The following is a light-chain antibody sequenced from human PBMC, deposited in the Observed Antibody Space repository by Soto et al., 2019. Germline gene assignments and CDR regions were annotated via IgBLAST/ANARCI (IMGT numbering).Light chain of an antibody. CDR2: EGS. CDR1: SSDVGSYNL. Sequence: QSVLTQPASVSGSPGQSITISCTGTSSDVGSYNLVSWYQHHPGKAPKFMIYEGSKRPSGVSNRFSGSKSGNTASLTISGLQAEDEADYYCCSYAGSSTYVFGTETKVTVL. J-gene: IGLJ1*01. CDR3: CSYAGSSTYV. V-gene: IGLV2-23*01.